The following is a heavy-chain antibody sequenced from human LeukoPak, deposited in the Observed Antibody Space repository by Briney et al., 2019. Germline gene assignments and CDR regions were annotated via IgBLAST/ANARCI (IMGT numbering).Heavy chain of an antibody. CDR3: VRRVRYFGQNDY. V-gene: IGHV4-59*08. J-gene: IGHJ4*02. D-gene: IGHD3-9*01. CDR1: DASFSDYY. CDR2: IYYSGST. Sequence: SETLSLTCTVSDASFSDYYWSWIRQPPGKGLEWIAYIYYSGSTNYNPSLKSRVTISVDTSNNQFSLDLRSVTAADSAVYYCVRRVRYFGQNDYWGQGTLVTVSS.